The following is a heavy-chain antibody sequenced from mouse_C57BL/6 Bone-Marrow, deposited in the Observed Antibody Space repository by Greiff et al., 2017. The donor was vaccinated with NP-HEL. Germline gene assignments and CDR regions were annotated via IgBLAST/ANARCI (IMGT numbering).Heavy chain of an antibody. Sequence: VQLQQSGAELARPGASVKMSCKASGYTITSYTMHWVKQRPGQGLEWIGYINPSSGYTKYNQKFKDKATLTADKSSSTAYMQLSRLTSEDSAVYYCARRGAYYSNLRLAMDYWGQGTSVTVSS. J-gene: IGHJ4*01. CDR3: ARRGAYYSNLRLAMDY. V-gene: IGHV1-4*01. CDR1: GYTITSYT. CDR2: INPSSGYT. D-gene: IGHD2-5*01.